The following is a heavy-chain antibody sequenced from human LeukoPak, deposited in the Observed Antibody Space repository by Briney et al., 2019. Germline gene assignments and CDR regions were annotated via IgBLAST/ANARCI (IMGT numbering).Heavy chain of an antibody. V-gene: IGHV6-1*01. CDR2: TYYRSKWYN. Sequence: SQTLSLTCALSGDSFSSNSAAWHWIRQSPSRGLEWLGRTYYRSKWYNDYAVSVKSRITINPDTSKNQFSLQLNSVTPEDTAVYYCARVVGARPHFDYWGQGTLVTVSS. CDR3: ARVVGARPHFDY. D-gene: IGHD1-26*01. J-gene: IGHJ4*02. CDR1: GDSFSSNSAA.